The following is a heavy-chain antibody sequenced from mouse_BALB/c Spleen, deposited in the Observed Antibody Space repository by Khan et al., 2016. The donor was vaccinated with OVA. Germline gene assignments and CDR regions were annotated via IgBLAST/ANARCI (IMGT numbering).Heavy chain of an antibody. V-gene: IGHV2-2*02. D-gene: IGHD2-4*01. Sequence: QVQLKESGPGLVQPSQSLSITCTVSGFSLTTYGVHWVRQSPGKGLEWLGVIWSGGSTDYNAAFISRLSISKDSSKSQVFFKMNSLQVNDTAIYYGAINYDYDEGLAYWGQGTLVTVSA. CDR3: AINYDYDEGLAY. J-gene: IGHJ3*01. CDR1: GFSLTTYG. CDR2: IWSGGST.